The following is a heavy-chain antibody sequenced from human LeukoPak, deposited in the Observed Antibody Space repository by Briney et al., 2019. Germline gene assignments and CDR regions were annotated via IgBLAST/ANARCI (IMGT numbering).Heavy chain of an antibody. CDR2: INPSGGST. J-gene: IGHJ4*02. D-gene: IGHD3-22*01. V-gene: IGHV1-46*01. CDR3: ARDGEYYYDSSGYYVY. CDR1: GYTFTSHY. Sequence: ASVKVSCKASGYTFTSHYMHWVRQAPGQGLEWMGIINPSGGSTTFAQKFQGRVTMTRDTSTSIVYMELSSLRSEDTAVYYCARDGEYYYDSSGYYVYWGQGTLVTVSS.